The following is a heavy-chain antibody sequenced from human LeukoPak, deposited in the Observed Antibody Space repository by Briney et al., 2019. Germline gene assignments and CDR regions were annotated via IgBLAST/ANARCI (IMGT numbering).Heavy chain of an antibody. CDR1: GFTFSSYA. J-gene: IGHJ5*02. Sequence: PGGSLRLPCAASGFTFSSYAMSWVRQAPGKGLEWVSAISGSGGSTYYADSVKGRFTISRDNSKNTLYLQMNSLRAEDTAVYYCAKEPVGSVVPAAIFGSWFDPWGQGTLVTVSS. CDR2: ISGSGGST. D-gene: IGHD2-2*02. V-gene: IGHV3-23*01. CDR3: AKEPVGSVVPAAIFGSWFDP.